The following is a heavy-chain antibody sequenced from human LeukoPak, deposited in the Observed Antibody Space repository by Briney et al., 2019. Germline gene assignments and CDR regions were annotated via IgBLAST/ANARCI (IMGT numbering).Heavy chain of an antibody. Sequence: GRSLRLSCAASGFTFSSYAMHWVRQAPGKGLEWVSVISYDGSHKYYADSVKGRFTISRDNSKNTLYLQMNSLRAEDTPVYYCARAPLGTPQPKYYFDYWGQGTLVTVSS. CDR1: GFTFSSYA. D-gene: IGHD3-16*01. CDR3: ARAPLGTPQPKYYFDY. V-gene: IGHV3-30-3*01. J-gene: IGHJ4*02. CDR2: ISYDGSHK.